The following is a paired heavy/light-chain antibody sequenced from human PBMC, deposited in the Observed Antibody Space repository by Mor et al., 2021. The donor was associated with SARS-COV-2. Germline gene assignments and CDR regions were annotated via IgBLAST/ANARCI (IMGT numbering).Light chain of an antibody. Sequence: QSALTQPPSASGSPGQSVTISCTGTSRDIGAYNYVSWYQQHPGKVPKLIIFEVAKRPSGIPDRFSGSKSGTTASLTVSGLQAEDEADYYCTSYAGANTLVFGGGTKMTVL. J-gene: IGLJ2*01. CDR2: EVA. CDR3: TSYAGANTLV. CDR1: SRDIGAYNY. V-gene: IGLV2-8*01.
Heavy chain of an antibody. Sequence: QVQLQESGPGLVKPSETLSLTCNVSGASISSFHWSWFRQPPGKGLEWIGYVFYSGASHLNPSLNTRVTISLDTSKSLFSLTLTSVTAADTARYFCARGAMVSRGPMMTDYHPYAMDVWGQGTTVTVSS. CDR2: VFYSGAS. V-gene: IGHV4-59*01. J-gene: IGHJ6*02. CDR1: GASISSFH. D-gene: IGHD2-8*01. CDR3: ARGAMVSRGPMMTDYHPYAMDV.